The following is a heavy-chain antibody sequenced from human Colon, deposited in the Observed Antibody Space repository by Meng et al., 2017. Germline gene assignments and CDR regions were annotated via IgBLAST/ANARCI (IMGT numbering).Heavy chain of an antibody. Sequence: QVQLVQSGSELKKPGASVKVSCKASGYTFTSYAIQWVRQAPGQSLEWMGWISVGNGNTKYSQKFQDRLTITRDTSASTAYMELSGLKSEDTAVYYCARDLYTSGRFDYWGQGTLVTVSS. CDR2: ISVGNGNT. V-gene: IGHV1-3*01. D-gene: IGHD3-10*01. J-gene: IGHJ4*02. CDR3: ARDLYTSGRFDY. CDR1: GYTFTSYA.